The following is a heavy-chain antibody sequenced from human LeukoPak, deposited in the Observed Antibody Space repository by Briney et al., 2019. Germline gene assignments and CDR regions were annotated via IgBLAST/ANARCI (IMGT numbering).Heavy chain of an antibody. CDR2: ISYDGSNK. Sequence: PGGSLRLSCAASRFTFSSYAMHWVRQAPGKGLEWVAVISYDGSNKYYADSVKGRFTISRDNSKNTLYLQMNSLRAEDTAVYYCARVQRNSYGTGLFDYWGQGTLVTASS. CDR3: ARVQRNSYGTGLFDY. J-gene: IGHJ4*02. V-gene: IGHV3-30-3*01. CDR1: RFTFSSYA. D-gene: IGHD5-18*01.